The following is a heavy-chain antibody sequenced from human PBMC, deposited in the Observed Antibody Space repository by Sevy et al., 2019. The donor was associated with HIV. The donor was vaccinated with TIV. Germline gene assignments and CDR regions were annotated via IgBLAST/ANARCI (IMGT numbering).Heavy chain of an antibody. D-gene: IGHD2-2*01. CDR3: TRDELYCSSTSCYYYGMDV. Sequence: GGSLRLSCTASGFTFGDYAMSWFRQAPGKGLEWVGFIRSKAYGGTTEYPASVKGRFTISRDDSKSIAYLQMNSLKTEDTAVYYCTRDELYCSSTSCYYYGMDVWGQGTTVTVSS. V-gene: IGHV3-49*03. J-gene: IGHJ6*02. CDR1: GFTFGDYA. CDR2: IRSKAYGGTT.